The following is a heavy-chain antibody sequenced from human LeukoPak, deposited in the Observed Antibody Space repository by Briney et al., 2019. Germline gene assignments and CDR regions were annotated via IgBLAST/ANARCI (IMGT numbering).Heavy chain of an antibody. CDR2: FDPEDGET. D-gene: IGHD1-7*01. V-gene: IGHV1-24*01. CDR3: ATGYNWNSREDY. Sequence: ASVKVSCTVSGYTLTELSMHWVRQAPGKGLEWMGGFDPEDGETIYAQKFQGRATMTEDTSTDTAYMERSSLRSEDTAVYYCATGYNWNSREDYWGQGTLVTVSS. CDR1: GYTLTELS. J-gene: IGHJ4*02.